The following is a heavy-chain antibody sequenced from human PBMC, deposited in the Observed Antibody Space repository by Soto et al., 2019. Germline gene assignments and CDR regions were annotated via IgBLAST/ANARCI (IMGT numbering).Heavy chain of an antibody. V-gene: IGHV4-59*06. D-gene: IGHD3-22*01. CDR3: AIYDSSGSRGFQH. J-gene: IGHJ1*01. CDR2: IYHSGST. CDR1: GGSISSHF. Sequence: SETLSLTCTVSGGSISSHFWTWIRQPPGKGLEWIGYIYHSGSTYYNPSLKSRVTISVDTSKSQFSLKLSSVTAADTAVYYCAIYDSSGSRGFQHWGQGTLVTVSS.